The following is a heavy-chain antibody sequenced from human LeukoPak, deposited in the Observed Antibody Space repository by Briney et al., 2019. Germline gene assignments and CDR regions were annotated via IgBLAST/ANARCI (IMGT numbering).Heavy chain of an antibody. CDR2: FCSSGTT. V-gene: IGHV4-59*05. CDR1: GGSISSYY. J-gene: IGHJ3*02. Sequence: SETLSLTCTVSGGSISSYYWSWIRQPAGKGLEWIGSFCSSGTTYYNPSLKGRVTISIDTSKNQFSLKMISVTAADTAVYYCARRDIAFNAFDTWSQGTMVTVSS. D-gene: IGHD2-21*01. CDR3: ARRDIAFNAFDT.